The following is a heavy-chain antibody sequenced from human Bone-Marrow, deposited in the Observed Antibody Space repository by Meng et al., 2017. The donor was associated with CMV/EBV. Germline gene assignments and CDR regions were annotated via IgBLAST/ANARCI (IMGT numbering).Heavy chain of an antibody. J-gene: IGHJ4*02. D-gene: IGHD6-13*01. V-gene: IGHV3-30*04. CDR2: ISYDGSNK. Sequence: GGSLRLSCAASGFTFSSYAMHWVRQAPGKGLEWVAVISYDGSNKYYADSVKGRFTISRDNSKNTLYLQMNSLRAEDTAVYYCASSYSSRSLLGFDYWGQGTLVTVSS. CDR3: ASSYSSRSLLGFDY. CDR1: GFTFSSYA.